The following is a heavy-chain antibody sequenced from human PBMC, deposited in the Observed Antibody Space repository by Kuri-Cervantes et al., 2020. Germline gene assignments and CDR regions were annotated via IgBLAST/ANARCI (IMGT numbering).Heavy chain of an antibody. CDR2: ISSSGSTI. D-gene: IGHD1-26*01. CDR1: GFPFRDYY. J-gene: IGHJ6*03. CDR3: ARVAGVGGQDYYYYYMDV. V-gene: IGHV3-11*01. Sequence: GESLKIPCAASGFPFRDYYMSWIRQAPGKGLGWVSYISSSGSTIYYPDPVKGRFTISRDNAKNSLYLQMNSLRAEDTAVYYCARVAGVGGQDYYYYYMDVWGKGTTVTVSS.